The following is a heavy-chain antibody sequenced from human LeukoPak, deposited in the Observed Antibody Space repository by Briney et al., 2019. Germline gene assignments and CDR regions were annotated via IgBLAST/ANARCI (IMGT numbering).Heavy chain of an antibody. CDR3: ARGGYGSS. D-gene: IGHD5-18*01. CDR1: GFTFSTYE. J-gene: IGHJ4*02. V-gene: IGHV3-48*03. CDR2: ISSGRTT. Sequence: QPGGSLRLSCAASGFTFSTYEMNWVRQAPGKGLEWVSYISSGRTTYYADSVKGRFTISRDNAKNSLYLQMNSLRAEDTAVYYCARGGYGSSWGQGTLVTVSS.